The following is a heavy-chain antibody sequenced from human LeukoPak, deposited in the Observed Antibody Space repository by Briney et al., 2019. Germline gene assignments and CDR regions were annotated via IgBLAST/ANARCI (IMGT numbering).Heavy chain of an antibody. J-gene: IGHJ5*02. Sequence: SVKVSCKASGYTFTSYGISWVRQAPGQGLEWMGGIIPIFGTANYAQKFQGRVTITADESTSTAYMELSSLRSEDTAVYYCARDRSLGGGVWFDPWGQGTLVTVSS. CDR2: IIPIFGTA. D-gene: IGHD3-3*01. CDR1: GYTFTSYG. V-gene: IGHV1-69*13. CDR3: ARDRSLGGGVWFDP.